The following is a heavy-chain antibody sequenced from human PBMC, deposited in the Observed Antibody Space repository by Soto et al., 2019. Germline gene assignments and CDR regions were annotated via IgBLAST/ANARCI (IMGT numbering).Heavy chain of an antibody. CDR3: ARAAMVTGYYYGMDV. J-gene: IGHJ6*02. D-gene: IGHD5-18*01. V-gene: IGHV1-2*02. CDR2: INPNSGGT. CDR1: GYTFTGYY. Sequence: ASVKVSCKASGYTFTGYYMHWVRQAPGQELEWMGWINPNSGGTNYAQKFQGRVTMTRDTSISTAYMELSRLRSDDTAVYYCARAAMVTGYYYGMDVWGQGTTVTVSS.